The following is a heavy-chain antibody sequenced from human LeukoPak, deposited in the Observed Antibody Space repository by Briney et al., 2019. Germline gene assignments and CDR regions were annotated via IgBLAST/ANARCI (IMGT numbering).Heavy chain of an antibody. CDR2: IYYSGST. CDR1: GGSISSSSYY. Sequence: SETLSLTCTVSGGSISSSSYYWGWIRQPPGKGLEWIGSIYYSGSTYYNPSLKSRVTISVDTSKNQFSLKLSSVTAADTAMYYCARREHCSGGSCYSPDYYYGMDVWGQGTTVTVSS. J-gene: IGHJ6*02. V-gene: IGHV4-39*01. D-gene: IGHD2-15*01. CDR3: ARREHCSGGSCYSPDYYYGMDV.